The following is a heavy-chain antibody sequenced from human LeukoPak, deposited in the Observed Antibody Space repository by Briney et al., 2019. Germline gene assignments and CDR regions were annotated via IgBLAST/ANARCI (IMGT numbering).Heavy chain of an antibody. CDR2: IDYDGSGK. D-gene: IGHD2-2*02. CDR1: GFNFKSFW. V-gene: IGHV3-7*01. Sequence: GGSLRLSCAASGFNFKSFWMSWVRQVTTKGLEWVATIDYDGSGKYYVDSVKGRFTISRDNVKNSLYLEMNSLRAEDTAIYFCAKYPRTFDFWGQGILVTVSS. CDR3: AKYPRTFDF. J-gene: IGHJ4*02.